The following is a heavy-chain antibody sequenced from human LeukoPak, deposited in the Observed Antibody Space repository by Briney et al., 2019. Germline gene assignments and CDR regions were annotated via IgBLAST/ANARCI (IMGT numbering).Heavy chain of an antibody. V-gene: IGHV1-69*04. CDR1: GGTFSSYA. Sequence: GASVKVSCKASGGTFSSYAISWVRQAPGQGLEWTGRIIPILGIANYAQKFQGRVTITADKSTSTAYMELSSLRSEDTAVYYCARSDDILTRPANYYYGLDVWGQGTTVTVSS. D-gene: IGHD3-9*01. CDR3: ARSDDILTRPANYYYGLDV. J-gene: IGHJ6*02. CDR2: IIPILGIA.